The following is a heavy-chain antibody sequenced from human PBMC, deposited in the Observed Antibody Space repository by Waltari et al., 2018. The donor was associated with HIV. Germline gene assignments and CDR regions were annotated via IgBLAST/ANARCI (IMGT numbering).Heavy chain of an antibody. CDR2: IYYSGST. CDR3: ARELWGALGGYFDY. V-gene: IGHV4-31*02. J-gene: IGHJ4*02. D-gene: IGHD1-26*01. CDR1: GSISSGGYY. Sequence: GSISSGGYYWSWIRQHPGQGLEWIGYIYYSGSTYYNPSLKSRVTISVDTSKNQFSLKLSSVTAADTAVYYCARELWGALGGYFDYWGQGTLVTVSS.